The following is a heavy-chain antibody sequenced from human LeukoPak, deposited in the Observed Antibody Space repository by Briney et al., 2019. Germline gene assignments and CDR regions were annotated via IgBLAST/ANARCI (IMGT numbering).Heavy chain of an antibody. Sequence: HPGGSLRLSCAASRFTFSNYGVNWVRQAPGKGLEWVSYINSRSSTIYYADSVSGRFTISRDNAKNSLYLQMNSLKAEDTAIYYCAREVGTPQAFDIWGQGTMVTVSS. CDR3: AREVGTPQAFDI. CDR2: INSRSSTI. CDR1: RFTFSNYG. J-gene: IGHJ3*02. V-gene: IGHV3-48*01. D-gene: IGHD1-26*01.